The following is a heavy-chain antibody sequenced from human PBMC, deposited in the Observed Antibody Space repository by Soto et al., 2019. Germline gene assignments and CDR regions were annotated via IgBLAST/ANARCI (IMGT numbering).Heavy chain of an antibody. CDR3: TTVIVGIAFDI. CDR2: IKGKTDGGTT. V-gene: IGHV3-15*01. D-gene: IGHD7-27*01. CDR1: GFTFSNAW. J-gene: IGHJ3*02. Sequence: GGSLRLSCAASGFTFSNAWMSWVRQAPGKGLEWVGRIKGKTDGGTTDYAAPVKGRFTISRDDSKNTLYLQMNSLKTEDTAVYYCTTVIVGIAFDIWGQGTMVTVSS.